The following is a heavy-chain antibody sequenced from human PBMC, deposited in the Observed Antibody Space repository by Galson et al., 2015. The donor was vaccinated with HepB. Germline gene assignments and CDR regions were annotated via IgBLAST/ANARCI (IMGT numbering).Heavy chain of an antibody. J-gene: IGHJ4*02. CDR3: ASHGSESKTYAADH. CDR1: VGPISSSSYY. Sequence: SETLSLTCTVSVGPISSSSYYWGWLRQPPGKGLEWIGGFHYTGNTHYNPSLTSRVTISGDTSKNQFSLTLNSVTAADTAVYYCASHGSESKTYAADHWGQGTLVTVSS. D-gene: IGHD1-26*01. CDR2: FHYTGNT. V-gene: IGHV4-39*01.